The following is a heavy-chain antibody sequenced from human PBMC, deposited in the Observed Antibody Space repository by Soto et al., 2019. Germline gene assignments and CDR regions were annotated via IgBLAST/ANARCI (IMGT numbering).Heavy chain of an antibody. CDR1: GDTVSSNSVA. CDR2: AYYRSRWYS. J-gene: IGHJ6*02. D-gene: IGHD2-15*01. V-gene: IGHV6-1*01. Sequence: SQTLSLTCVGSGDTVSSNSVAWNWVRQSPSRGLEWLGRAYYRSRWYSDYAVSVRSRIDINADTSKTQVSLQLNSVTPEDTAVYDCSRAEEDPDSYYYGMDVWGQGTTVTVSS. CDR3: SRAEEDPDSYYYGMDV.